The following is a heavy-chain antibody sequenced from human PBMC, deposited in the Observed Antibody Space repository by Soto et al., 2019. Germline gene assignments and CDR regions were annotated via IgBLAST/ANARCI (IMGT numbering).Heavy chain of an antibody. CDR3: ARDFPPMLVGASDDDYRAFDI. Sequence: GASGKVSCKASGYTFTSYAMHWVRQAPGQRLEWMGWINAGNGNTKYPQKFQGRVTITRDTSTSTAYMELRSLRSDDTAVYYCARDFPPMLVGASDDDYRAFDIWGQGTMVTVSS. CDR1: GYTFTSYA. D-gene: IGHD3-22*01. CDR2: INAGNGNT. J-gene: IGHJ3*02. V-gene: IGHV1-3*01.